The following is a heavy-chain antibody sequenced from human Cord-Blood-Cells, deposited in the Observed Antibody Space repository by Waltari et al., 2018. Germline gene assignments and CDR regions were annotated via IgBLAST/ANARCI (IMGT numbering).Heavy chain of an antibody. CDR1: GDSVSSNSAA. D-gene: IGHD1-7*01. J-gene: IGHJ6*02. Sequence: QVQLQQSGPGLVKPSQTLSLTCAISGDSVSSNSAAWNWIRQSPSRGLEWLGRTYYRSKWYNDYAVSVKSRITINPDTSKNQFSLQLNSVTPEDTAVYYCARDQFRITGTTIGSYYYYGMDVWGQGTTVTVSS. V-gene: IGHV6-1*01. CDR3: ARDQFRITGTTIGSYYYYGMDV. CDR2: TYYRSKWYN.